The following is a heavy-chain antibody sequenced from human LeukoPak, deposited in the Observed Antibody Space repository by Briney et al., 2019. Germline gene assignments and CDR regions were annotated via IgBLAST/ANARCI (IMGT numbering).Heavy chain of an antibody. CDR3: ARERGVIVRSDAFDI. CDR2: INHRGST. D-gene: IGHD3-10*01. CDR1: GGSFSGYY. V-gene: IGHV4-34*01. J-gene: IGHJ3*02. Sequence: SETLSLTCAVYGGSFSGYYWSWIRQPPGRGLEWIGEINHRGSTNYNPSLKSRVTISIDTSKKQFSLKVTSVTAADTAVYYCARERGVIVRSDAFDIWGQGTMVTVSS.